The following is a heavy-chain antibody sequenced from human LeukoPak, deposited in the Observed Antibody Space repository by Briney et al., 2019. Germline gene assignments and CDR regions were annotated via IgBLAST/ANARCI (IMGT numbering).Heavy chain of an antibody. V-gene: IGHV4-34*01. CDR3: ARVPHSTSSIDY. J-gene: IGHJ4*02. CDR2: TNHRGST. Sequence: SETLSLTCAVYGGSFTDYYWSWIRQPPGKGLEWIGETNHRGSTNYNSSLKSRVTISVDRSKNQFSLKLNSVTAADTAVYFCARVPHSTSSIDYWGQGAPVTVSS. CDR1: GGSFTDYY. D-gene: IGHD6-6*01.